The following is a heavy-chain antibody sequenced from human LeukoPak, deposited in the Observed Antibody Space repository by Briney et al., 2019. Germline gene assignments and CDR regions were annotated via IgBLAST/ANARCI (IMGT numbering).Heavy chain of an antibody. CDR2: ISHSGSS. Sequence: PSETLSLTCAVYGGPFRGFFWSWIRQAPGKGLEWIGEISHSGSSNYNPSLKSRITISVDTSKNQVSLRLTSVTAADTAVYFCVRSNHFWSAFLDTWGRGTLVTVSS. V-gene: IGHV4-34*10. D-gene: IGHD3-3*02. CDR1: GGPFRGFF. J-gene: IGHJ4*02. CDR3: VRSNHFWSAFLDT.